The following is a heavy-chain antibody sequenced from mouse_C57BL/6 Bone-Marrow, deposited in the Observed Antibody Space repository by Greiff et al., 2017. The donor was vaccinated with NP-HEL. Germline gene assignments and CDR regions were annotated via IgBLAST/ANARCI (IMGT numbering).Heavy chain of an antibody. Sequence: VQLQQSGPELVKPGASVKLSCKASGYTFTDYYMNWVKQSHGKSLEWIGDINPNNGGTSYNQKFKGKATLTVDKSSSTAYMELRSLPSEDSAVYYCASGVYYYGSSYCWYFDVWGTGTTVTVTS. V-gene: IGHV1-26*01. D-gene: IGHD1-1*01. CDR3: ASGVYYYGSSYCWYFDV. CDR1: GYTFTDYY. J-gene: IGHJ1*03. CDR2: INPNNGGT.